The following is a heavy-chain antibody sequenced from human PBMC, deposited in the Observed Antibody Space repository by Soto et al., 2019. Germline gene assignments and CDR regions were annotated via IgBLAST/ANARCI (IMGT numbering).Heavy chain of an antibody. J-gene: IGHJ4*02. V-gene: IGHV4-30-2*01. CDR3: ARGEERLAMPPAY. CDR2: IYHSGST. D-gene: IGHD2-2*01. CDR1: GGSISSGGYS. Sequence: SETLSLTCAVSGGSISSGGYSWSWIRQPPGKGLEWIGYIYHSGSTNYNPSLKSRVTISVDRSKNQFSLKLSSVTAADTAVYYCARGEERLAMPPAYWGQGTLVTVSS.